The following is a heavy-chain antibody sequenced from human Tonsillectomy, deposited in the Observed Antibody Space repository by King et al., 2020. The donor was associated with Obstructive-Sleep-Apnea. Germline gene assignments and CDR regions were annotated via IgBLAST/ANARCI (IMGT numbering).Heavy chain of an antibody. J-gene: IGHJ4*02. V-gene: IGHV4-59*08. CDR1: GGSISSYY. CDR2: LYYSGST. D-gene: IGHD1-26*01. CDR3: ARHYGYSGDFDN. Sequence: QLQESGPGLVKPSETLSLTCTVSGGSISSYYWSWIRQPPGKGLEWIGDLYYSGSTNYNPSLKSRVTISVDTSKNQISLKLTSVTAADTAVYYCARHYGYSGDFDNWGQGTLVTVSS.